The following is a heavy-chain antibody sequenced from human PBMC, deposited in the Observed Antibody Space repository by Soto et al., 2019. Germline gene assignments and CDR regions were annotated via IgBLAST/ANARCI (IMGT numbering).Heavy chain of an antibody. J-gene: IGHJ6*02. Sequence: PGGSLRLSCAASGFTFSSYSMNWVRQAPGKGLEWVSAISSGRSYIHYADSVKGRFTISRDNARNALFLQMNSLRAEDTAVYYCARDLDDYGELGYLLYTYYGMDVWGQGTTVTVYS. V-gene: IGHV3-21*01. CDR1: GFTFSSYS. CDR3: ARDLDDYGELGYLLYTYYGMDV. CDR2: ISSGRSYI. D-gene: IGHD4-17*01.